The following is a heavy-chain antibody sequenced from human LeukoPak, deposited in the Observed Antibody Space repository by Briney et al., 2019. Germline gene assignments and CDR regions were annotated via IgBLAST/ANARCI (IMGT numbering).Heavy chain of an antibody. J-gene: IGHJ4*02. CDR2: VKPDSSEK. Sequence: GGSLRLSCAASGFTSSSYSMNWVRQAPGKGLEWVANVKPDSSEKYYIDSVKGRFSISRDNAKNSLYLQMNNLRVEDTAVYYCARDGSGWSIYWGQGTLVTVSS. D-gene: IGHD6-19*01. V-gene: IGHV3-7*01. CDR1: GFTSSSYS. CDR3: ARDGSGWSIY.